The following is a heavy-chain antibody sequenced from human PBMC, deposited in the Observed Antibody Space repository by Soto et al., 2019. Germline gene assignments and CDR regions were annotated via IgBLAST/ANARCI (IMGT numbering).Heavy chain of an antibody. Sequence: EVQLVQSGAEVKKPGVTVKISCKVSGYTFTDYYMHWVQQAPGKGLEWMGLVDPEDGETIYAEKFQGRVTITADTSTDTAYMELSSLRSEDTAVYYCATDPLGYCSSTSCSRIGLAFDIWGQGTMVTVSS. D-gene: IGHD2-2*01. J-gene: IGHJ3*02. CDR1: GYTFTDYY. CDR2: VDPEDGET. V-gene: IGHV1-69-2*01. CDR3: ATDPLGYCSSTSCSRIGLAFDI.